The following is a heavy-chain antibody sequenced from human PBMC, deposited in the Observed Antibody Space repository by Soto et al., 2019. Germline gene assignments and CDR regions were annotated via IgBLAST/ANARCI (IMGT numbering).Heavy chain of an antibody. Sequence: GGSLRLSCAASGFTFSSYAMSWVRQAPGKGLEWVSAISGSGGSTYYADSVKGRFTISRDNSKNTLYLQMNSLRAEDTAVYYCANLYGDYGVRPLDVWGKGTTVTVSS. J-gene: IGHJ6*04. CDR2: ISGSGGST. CDR1: GFTFSSYA. D-gene: IGHD4-17*01. CDR3: ANLYGDYGVRPLDV. V-gene: IGHV3-23*01.